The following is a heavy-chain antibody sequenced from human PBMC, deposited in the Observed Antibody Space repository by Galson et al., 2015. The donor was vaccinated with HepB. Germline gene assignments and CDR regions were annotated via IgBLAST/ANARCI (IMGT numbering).Heavy chain of an antibody. J-gene: IGHJ6*03. V-gene: IGHV1-69*13. Sequence: SVKVSCKASGGTFSSYAISWVRQAPGQGLEWMGGIIPIFGTANYAQKFQGRVTITADESTSTAYMELSSLRSEDTAVYYCARDGVVPAAPGGYYYMDVWGKGTTVTVSS. CDR1: GGTFSSYA. CDR3: ARDGVVPAAPGGYYYMDV. D-gene: IGHD2-2*01. CDR2: IIPIFGTA.